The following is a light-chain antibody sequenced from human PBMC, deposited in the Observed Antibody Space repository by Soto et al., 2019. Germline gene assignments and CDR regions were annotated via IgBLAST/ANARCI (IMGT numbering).Light chain of an antibody. J-gene: IGKJ1*01. CDR2: GAS. V-gene: IGKV3-15*01. CDR1: QSVSSN. Sequence: EIVMTQSPATLSVSPGERASLSCRASQSVSSNLAWYRQKPGQAPGLLIYGASTRATGIPARFSGSGSGTEFTLTISSLQSEDFAVYYCQHYNNWPRTFGQGTKVEIK. CDR3: QHYNNWPRT.